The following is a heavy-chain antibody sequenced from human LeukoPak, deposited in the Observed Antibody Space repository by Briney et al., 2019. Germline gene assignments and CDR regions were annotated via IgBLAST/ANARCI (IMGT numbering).Heavy chain of an antibody. CDR1: GYTLTELS. CDR3: ATPGPRSGYYDSSGYYRFDY. CDR2: FDPEDGET. V-gene: IGHV1-24*01. J-gene: IGHJ4*02. Sequence: ASVKVSCKVSGYTLTELSMHWVRQAPGKGLEWRGGFDPEDGETIYAQKFQGRVTMTEDTSTDTAYMELSSLRSEDTAVYYCATPGPRSGYYDSSGYYRFDYWGQGTLVTVSS. D-gene: IGHD3-22*01.